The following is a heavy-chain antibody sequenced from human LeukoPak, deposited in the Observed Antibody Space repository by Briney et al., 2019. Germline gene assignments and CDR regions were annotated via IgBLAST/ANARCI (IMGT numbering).Heavy chain of an antibody. J-gene: IGHJ4*02. CDR2: MYSATST. D-gene: IGHD2-21*01. V-gene: IGHV3-53*01. Sequence: QPGGSLRLSCAASGFTVSSNYMSWVRQAPGKGLEWVSVMYSATSTYYADSVKGRFTISRDNSKNTLYLQMNSLRAEDTAVYYRARGRPYYYFDYWGQGTLVTVSS. CDR1: GFTVSSNY. CDR3: ARGRPYYYFDY.